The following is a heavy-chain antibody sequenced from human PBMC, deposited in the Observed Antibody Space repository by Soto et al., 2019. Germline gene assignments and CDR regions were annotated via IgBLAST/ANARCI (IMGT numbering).Heavy chain of an antibody. CDR3: AREQHYDHSGYFRNYLDS. CDR2: IIPLSGRI. CDR1: GGTFSSHA. J-gene: IGHJ4*02. D-gene: IGHD5-12*01. Sequence: GASVKVSCKASGGTFSSHAVDWVRQAPGQGLEWMGGIIPLSGRINYAQKFQHRITITADESTTAAYMDLNNLRSDDTAIYYCAREQHYDHSGYFRNYLDSWGQGNLVTVSS. V-gene: IGHV1-69*13.